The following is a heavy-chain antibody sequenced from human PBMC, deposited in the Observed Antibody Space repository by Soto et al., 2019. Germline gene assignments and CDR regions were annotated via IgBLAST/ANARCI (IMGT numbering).Heavy chain of an antibody. V-gene: IGHV3-23*01. CDR1: GFTFSSFA. CDR3: VRKIVGTTTSGAYWYFDV. J-gene: IGHJ2*01. Sequence: EVQLLESGGGLVQPGGSLRLPCAASGFTFSSFAMNWVRQAPGKGLEWVSGVSGGGDATFYADSVKGRFTISRVQSKNTLYLQKNSLRAEDTAVYYCVRKIVGTTTSGAYWYFDVWGRGTLVTVSS. CDR2: VSGGGDAT. D-gene: IGHD1-26*01.